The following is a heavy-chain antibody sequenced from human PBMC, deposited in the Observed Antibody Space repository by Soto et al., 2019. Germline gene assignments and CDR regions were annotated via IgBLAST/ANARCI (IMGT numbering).Heavy chain of an antibody. CDR3: ARVGRWLQSRGMDV. CDR2: IYYSGST. V-gene: IGHV4-59*08. J-gene: IGHJ6*02. D-gene: IGHD5-12*01. Sequence: SETLSLTCTVSGGSISSYYWSWIRQPPGKGLEWIGYIYYSGSTNYNPSLKSRVTISVDTSKNQFSLKLSSVTAADTAVYYCARVGRWLQSRGMDVWGQGTTVTVSS. CDR1: GGSISSYY.